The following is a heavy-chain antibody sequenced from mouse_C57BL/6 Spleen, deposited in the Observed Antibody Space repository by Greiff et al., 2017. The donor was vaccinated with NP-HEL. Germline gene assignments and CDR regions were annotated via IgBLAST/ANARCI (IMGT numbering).Heavy chain of an antibody. J-gene: IGHJ2*01. D-gene: IGHD2-1*01. CDR3: ARGNNYFDY. CDR1: GYTFTSYW. V-gene: IGHV1-55*01. CDR2: IYPGSGST. Sequence: QVHVKQPGAELVKPGASVKMSCKASGYTFTSYWLTWVKQRPGQGLEWIGDIYPGSGSTNYNEKFKSKATLTVDTSSSTAYMQLSSLTSEDSAVYYCARGNNYFDYWGQGTTLTVSS.